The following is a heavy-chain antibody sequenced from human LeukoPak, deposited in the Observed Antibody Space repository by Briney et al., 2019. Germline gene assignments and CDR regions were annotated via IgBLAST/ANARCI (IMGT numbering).Heavy chain of an antibody. Sequence: GESLKISCKGSGYSFTSYWIGWVRQMPGKGLEWMGIIYPGDSDTRYSPSFQGQVTISADKSISTAYLQWSSLKASDTAVYYCARGYSYYDSSGYYGYYFDYWGQGTLVTVSS. CDR1: GYSFTSYW. J-gene: IGHJ4*02. CDR2: IYPGDSDT. D-gene: IGHD3-22*01. CDR3: ARGYSYYDSSGYYGYYFDY. V-gene: IGHV5-51*01.